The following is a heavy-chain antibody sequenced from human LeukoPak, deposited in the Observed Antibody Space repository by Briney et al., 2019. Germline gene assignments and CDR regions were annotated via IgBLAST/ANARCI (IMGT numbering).Heavy chain of an antibody. CDR1: GFTFSSYD. J-gene: IGHJ6*02. D-gene: IGHD1-26*01. Sequence: GGSLRLSCAASGFTFSSYDMHWVRHVPGKGLEWVSDICTVGETYYAGSVKGRFTISRENAKNSLYLQMNSLRAGDTAVYYCARVRSGSLGYYGMDVWGQGTTVTVSS. CDR2: ICTVGET. CDR3: ARVRSGSLGYYGMDV. V-gene: IGHV3-13*01.